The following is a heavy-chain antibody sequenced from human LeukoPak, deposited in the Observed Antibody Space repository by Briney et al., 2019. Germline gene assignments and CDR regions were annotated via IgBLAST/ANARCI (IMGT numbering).Heavy chain of an antibody. Sequence: SVKVSCKASGGTFSSYAISWVRQAPGQGLEWMGGIIPIFGTANYAQKFQGRVTITADDSTSTAYMELSSLRSEDTAAYYCANGYSSGWYGGSYFDYWGQGTLVTVSS. CDR1: GGTFSSYA. V-gene: IGHV1-69*13. D-gene: IGHD6-19*01. J-gene: IGHJ4*02. CDR3: ANGYSSGWYGGSYFDY. CDR2: IIPIFGTA.